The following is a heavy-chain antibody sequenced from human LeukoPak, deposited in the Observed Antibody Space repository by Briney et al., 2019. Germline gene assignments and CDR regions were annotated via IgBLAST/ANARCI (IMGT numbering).Heavy chain of an antibody. D-gene: IGHD1-1*01. CDR3: ARGGYNPNYYYYVDV. V-gene: IGHV4-34*01. Sequence: SETLSLTCAVYGGSFSDSYWTWIRQPPGKGLEWIGEINHSGSTNYNPSLKSRVTISVDTSKNQFSLKLSSVTAADTAVYYCARGGYNPNYYYYVDVWGKGTTVTVSS. CDR1: GGSFSDSY. J-gene: IGHJ6*03. CDR2: INHSGST.